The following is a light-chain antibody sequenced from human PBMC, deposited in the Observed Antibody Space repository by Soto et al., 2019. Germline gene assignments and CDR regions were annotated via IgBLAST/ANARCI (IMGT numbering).Light chain of an antibody. Sequence: QSVLTQSPSASASLGASVKLTCTLSSGHSSYGIAWHQQQPEKGPRYLMKLNSDGSHSKGDGIPDRFSGSSSGAERYLIISSLQSEDEADYYCQTWGTGIVVFGGGTQLTVL. V-gene: IGLV4-69*01. CDR3: QTWGTGIVV. J-gene: IGLJ2*01. CDR2: LNSDGSH. CDR1: SGHSSYG.